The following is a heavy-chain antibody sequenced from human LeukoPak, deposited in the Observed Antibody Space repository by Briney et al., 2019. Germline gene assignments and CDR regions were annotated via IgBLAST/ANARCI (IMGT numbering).Heavy chain of an antibody. D-gene: IGHD2-15*01. CDR3: ARAVYCSGGGCFWYFDL. Sequence: GGSLRLSCAASGISFSNYSMNWVRQAPGKGLEWVSLISSSSRFIYYGDSVKGRFTTSRDNAKKSLYLQMNSLRAEDTAVYHCARAVYCSGGGCFWYFDLWGRGTLVTVSS. CDR2: ISSSSRFI. J-gene: IGHJ2*01. V-gene: IGHV3-21*01. CDR1: GISFSNYS.